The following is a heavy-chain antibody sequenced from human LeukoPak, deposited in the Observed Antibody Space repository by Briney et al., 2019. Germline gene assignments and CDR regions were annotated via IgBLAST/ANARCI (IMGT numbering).Heavy chain of an antibody. Sequence: PGGSLRLSCAASGFTFSSYSMNWVRQAPGKGLEWVSYISTSSSTIYYAGSVKGRFTISRDNAKNSLYLQMNSLRDEDTAVYYCARVGSYSSSWYYYYYGMDVWGQGTTVTVSS. V-gene: IGHV3-48*02. CDR2: ISTSSSTI. D-gene: IGHD6-13*01. CDR1: GFTFSSYS. CDR3: ARVGSYSSSWYYYYYGMDV. J-gene: IGHJ6*02.